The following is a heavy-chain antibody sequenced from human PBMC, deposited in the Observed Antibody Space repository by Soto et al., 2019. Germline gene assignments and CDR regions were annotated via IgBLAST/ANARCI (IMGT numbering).Heavy chain of an antibody. J-gene: IGHJ6*02. CDR3: AREACTNGVCYNWDYYYYGMDV. CDR1: GYTFTSYG. CDR2: ISAYNGNT. Sequence: ASVKVFCKASGYTFTSYGISWVRQAPGQGLEWTGWISAYNGNTNYAQKLQGRVTMTTDTSTSTAYMDLRSLRSDDTAVYYCAREACTNGVCYNWDYYYYGMDVWGQGTTVTVSS. V-gene: IGHV1-18*04. D-gene: IGHD2-8*01.